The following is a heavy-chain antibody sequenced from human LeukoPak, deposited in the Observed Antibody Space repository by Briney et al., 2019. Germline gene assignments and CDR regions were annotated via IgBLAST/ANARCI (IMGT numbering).Heavy chain of an antibody. Sequence: GGSLRLSCAAPGVTFSKYWMHWVRQAPGKGLVWVSRINGDGRSTHYADSVQGRFTISRDNAKNTVYLQMNSLRAEDTAVYYCATVVTDTPVDYWGQGTLVTVSS. CDR3: ATVVTDTPVDY. V-gene: IGHV3-74*01. CDR1: GVTFSKYW. D-gene: IGHD2-15*01. J-gene: IGHJ4*02. CDR2: INGDGRST.